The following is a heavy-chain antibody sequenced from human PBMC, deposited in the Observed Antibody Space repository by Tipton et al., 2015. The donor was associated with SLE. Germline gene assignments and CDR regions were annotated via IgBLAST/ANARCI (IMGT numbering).Heavy chain of an antibody. CDR3: ARGISSGWWNY. CDR2: IYYTGST. V-gene: IGHV4-59*12. D-gene: IGHD6-19*01. J-gene: IGHJ4*02. CDR1: RGSISTYY. Sequence: GLVKPSETLSLTCTVSRGSISTYYWSWIRQPPGKGLEWIGYIYYTGSTNFNPSLKSRASMSVDTSKNQFSLKLSSVTAADTAVYYCARGISSGWWNYWGQGNLVTVSS.